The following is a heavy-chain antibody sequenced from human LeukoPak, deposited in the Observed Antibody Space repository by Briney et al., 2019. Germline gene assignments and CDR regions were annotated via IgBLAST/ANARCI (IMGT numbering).Heavy chain of an antibody. V-gene: IGHV1-2*02. CDR2: IIPKSGDT. D-gene: IGHD5-24*01. CDR1: GYTFTGYH. J-gene: IGHJ4*02. Sequence: GASVKVPCKASGYTFTGYHMHWVRQAPGQGLEWMGWIIPKSGDTSYAPKFEGRVTMTRDTSISTVYMELSSLRSDDTAVYYCARGSSSDGWFYWGQGTLVTVSS. CDR3: ARGSSSDGWFY.